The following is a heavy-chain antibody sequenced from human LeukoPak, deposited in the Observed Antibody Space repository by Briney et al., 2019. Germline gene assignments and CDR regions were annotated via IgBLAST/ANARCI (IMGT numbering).Heavy chain of an antibody. Sequence: GGSLRLSCAASGFTFSGSAMHWVRQASGKGLEWVGRIRSKANSYATAYAASVKGRFTISRDDSKNTAYLQMNSLKTEDTAVYYCTHQYYYDSSGYDYWGQGTLVTVSS. CDR2: IRSKANSYAT. D-gene: IGHD3-22*01. CDR3: THQYYYDSSGYDY. CDR1: GFTFSGSA. V-gene: IGHV3-73*01. J-gene: IGHJ4*02.